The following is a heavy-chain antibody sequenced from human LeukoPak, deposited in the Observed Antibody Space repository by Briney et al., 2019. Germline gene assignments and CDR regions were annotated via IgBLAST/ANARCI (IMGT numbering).Heavy chain of an antibody. Sequence: GGSLRLSCAASGFTFSSYAMHWVRQAPGKGLEWVAIIPYDGSDKYYADSVKGRFTISRDNSKNTLYLQMNSLRSEDTAVYYCARRYCTNGVCYDDRGAFDIWGQGTMVTVSS. CDR1: GFTFSSYA. CDR2: IPYDGSDK. J-gene: IGHJ3*02. V-gene: IGHV3-30*04. CDR3: ARRYCTNGVCYDDRGAFDI. D-gene: IGHD2-8*01.